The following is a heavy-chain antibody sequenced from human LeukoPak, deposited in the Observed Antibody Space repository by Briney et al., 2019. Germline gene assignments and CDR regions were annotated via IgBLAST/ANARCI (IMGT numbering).Heavy chain of an antibody. CDR2: VIPYLGII. V-gene: IGHV1-69*04. CDR3: ARDTAVAPTSNWFDP. J-gene: IGHJ5*02. D-gene: IGHD6-19*01. CDR1: GGTFSSDA. Sequence: EASVKVSCKTSGGTFSSDAISWVRQAPGLGLEWMGRVIPYLGIIDCAQKFQGRVTISADKSTNTAYMEMNSLTSEDTALYYCARDTAVAPTSNWFDPWGQGTLVTVSS.